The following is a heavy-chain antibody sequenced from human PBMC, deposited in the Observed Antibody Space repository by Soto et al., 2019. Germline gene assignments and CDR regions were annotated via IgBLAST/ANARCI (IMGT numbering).Heavy chain of an antibody. J-gene: IGHJ5*01. CDR2: TYYRSKWFN. CDR3: ARLIGNSWLDS. Sequence: SQTLSISYAIYSGSVSTNSATLDQIRQYPSRGLEWLGRTYYRSKWFNDYAVSVKGRISINPDTSNNQFSLQLNSVTPDDTAVYYCARLIGNSWLDSWGQGTLVTVSS. V-gene: IGHV6-1*01. CDR1: SGSVSTNSAT. D-gene: IGHD2-8*01.